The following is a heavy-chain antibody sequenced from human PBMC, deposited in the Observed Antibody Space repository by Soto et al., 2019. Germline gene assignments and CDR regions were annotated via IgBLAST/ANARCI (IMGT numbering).Heavy chain of an antibody. D-gene: IGHD6-13*01. CDR3: AREEATAGNDCFDY. Sequence: ASVKVSCKASPGNYLHWVRQAPGQGLEWIGWINPNSGGTHYAEQFQGRVTMTCDTSISTVYMELNSLTSDDTSVYYCAREEATAGNDCFDYWGQGTMVPVSS. J-gene: IGHJ4*02. V-gene: IGHV1-2*02. CDR1: PGNY. CDR2: INPNSGGT.